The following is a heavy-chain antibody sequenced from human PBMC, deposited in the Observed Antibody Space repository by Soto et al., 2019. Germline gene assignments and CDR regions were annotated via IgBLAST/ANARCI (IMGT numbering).Heavy chain of an antibody. D-gene: IGHD2-8*02. CDR2: INPDSGAT. CDR1: GYSFTGYY. Sequence: HEHLVQSGAEVKRPGASLKVSCKASGYSFTGYYIHWVRQAPGQGLEWMGWINPDSGATNSAQNFQGRVTLTSETSISTASMDLTSLTSDAPAVYYCARGDYGTGGYPFPYFDYWGQGTLVIVSS. CDR3: ARGDYGTGGYPFPYFDY. J-gene: IGHJ4*02. V-gene: IGHV1-2*02.